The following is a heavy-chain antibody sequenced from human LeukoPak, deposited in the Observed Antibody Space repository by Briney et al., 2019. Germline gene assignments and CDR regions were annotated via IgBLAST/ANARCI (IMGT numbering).Heavy chain of an antibody. CDR2: IYHSGST. CDR1: GGSINSGGYS. J-gene: IGHJ5*02. Sequence: SETLSLTCAVSGGSINSGGYSWSWIRQPPGKGLEWIGYIYHSGSTYYNPSLKSRVTISVDRSKNQFSLKLSSVTAADTAVYYCARGGMVRGVIFSSWFDPWGQGTLVTVSS. V-gene: IGHV4-30-2*01. D-gene: IGHD3-10*01. CDR3: ARGGMVRGVIFSSWFDP.